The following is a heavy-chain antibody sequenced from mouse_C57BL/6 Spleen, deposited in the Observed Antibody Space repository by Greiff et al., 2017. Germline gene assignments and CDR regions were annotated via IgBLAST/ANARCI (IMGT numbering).Heavy chain of an antibody. Sequence: EVMLVESGGDLVKPGGSLKLSCAASGFTFSSYGMSWVRQTPDKRLEWVATISSGGSYNYYPDSVKGRFIISRDNAKNTLYLQMSSLKSEDTAMYYCARPPYYDYDRYYYAMDYWGQGTSVTVSS. CDR2: ISSGGSYN. CDR3: ARPPYYDYDRYYYAMDY. CDR1: GFTFSSYG. V-gene: IGHV5-6*01. D-gene: IGHD2-4*01. J-gene: IGHJ4*01.